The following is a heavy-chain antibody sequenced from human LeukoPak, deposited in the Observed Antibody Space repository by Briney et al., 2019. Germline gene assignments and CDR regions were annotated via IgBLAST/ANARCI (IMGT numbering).Heavy chain of an antibody. Sequence: SETLSLTCAVYGGSFSGYYWSWIRQPPGKGLEWIGEINHSGRTNYNPSLKSRVTISVDTSKNQFSLKLSSVTAADTAVYYCARGRITFGGVIVIPRYYYMDVWGKGTTVTVSS. CDR3: ARGRITFGGVIVIPRYYYMDV. D-gene: IGHD3-16*02. CDR1: GGSFSGYY. CDR2: INHSGRT. V-gene: IGHV4-34*01. J-gene: IGHJ6*03.